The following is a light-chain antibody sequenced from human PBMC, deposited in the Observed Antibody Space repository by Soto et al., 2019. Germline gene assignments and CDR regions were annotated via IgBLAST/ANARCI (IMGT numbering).Light chain of an antibody. CDR3: QSYDSSLSGYV. V-gene: IGLV1-40*01. CDR2: GNN. J-gene: IGLJ1*01. CDR1: SSNIGAGYD. Sequence: QSVLTQPPSVSGAPGQRVTISCTGSSSNIGAGYDVQWYQQLPGTAPKLLIYGNNNRPSGVRDRFSGSKSDTSASLAITGLQAEDEADYYCQSYDSSLSGYVFGTGTKLTVL.